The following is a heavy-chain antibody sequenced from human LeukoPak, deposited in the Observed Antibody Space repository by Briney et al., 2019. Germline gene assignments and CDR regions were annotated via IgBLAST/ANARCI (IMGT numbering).Heavy chain of an antibody. D-gene: IGHD6-13*01. CDR3: ARVPGYSSSSPFDY. CDR2: IYYSGST. J-gene: IGHJ4*02. Sequence: SETLSLTCTVSGASISSYYWSWIRQPPGKGLEWIGYIYYSGSTNYNPPLKSRVTISVDTSKYQFSLKLSSVTAADTAVYYCARVPGYSSSSPFDYWRQGTLVTVSS. CDR1: GASISSYY. V-gene: IGHV4-59*01.